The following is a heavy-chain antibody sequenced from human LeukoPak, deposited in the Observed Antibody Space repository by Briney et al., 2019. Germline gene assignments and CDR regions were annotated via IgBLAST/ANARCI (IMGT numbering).Heavy chain of an antibody. CDR1: GGSVSSGAHY. Sequence: SQTLSLTCTVAGGSVSSGAHYWSWIRQAPGMGLEWIGYIYYTGSTYYNPSLKSRLTISADTSENHFSLSLNSVTAADTAVYYCARHPRTTGGDYWGQGTLVTVSS. CDR2: IYYTGST. CDR3: ARHPRTTGGDY. J-gene: IGHJ4*02. V-gene: IGHV4-31*03. D-gene: IGHD1-7*01.